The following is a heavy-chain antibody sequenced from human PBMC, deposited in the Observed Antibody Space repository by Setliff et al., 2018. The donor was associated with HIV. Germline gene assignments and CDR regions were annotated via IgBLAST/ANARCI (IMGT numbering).Heavy chain of an antibody. J-gene: IGHJ4*02. CDR3: ARLGYVSGGFYKTPGPYYFDY. CDR1: GGSMSSSSYY. D-gene: IGHD3-10*01. CDR2: IYYSGAT. V-gene: IGHV4-39*01. Sequence: SETLSLTCTVSGGSMSSSSYYWGWIRQTPDTGLEWSGIIYYSGATYYNPSLTSRVTISVDTSRNQFSLKLRSVTAADTAAYYCARLGYVSGGFYKTPGPYYFDYWGQGALVTVSS.